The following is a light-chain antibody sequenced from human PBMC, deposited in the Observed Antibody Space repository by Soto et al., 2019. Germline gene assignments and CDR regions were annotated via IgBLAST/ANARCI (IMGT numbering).Light chain of an antibody. V-gene: IGKV2-29*03. CDR1: QSLLHITGETF. Sequence: DVVMTQTPLSLSVAPGQPASISCKSSQSLLHITGETFLFWYLQKPGQSPQLLIYEVSTRVSGVPERFSGSGSGTDFTLEISRVETDDVGIYYCMQALQTPYTFGQGTKLEIK. J-gene: IGKJ2*01. CDR3: MQALQTPYT. CDR2: EVS.